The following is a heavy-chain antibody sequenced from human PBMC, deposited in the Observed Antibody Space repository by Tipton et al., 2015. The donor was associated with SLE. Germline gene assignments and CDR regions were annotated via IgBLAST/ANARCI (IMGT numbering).Heavy chain of an antibody. CDR3: ARHGGIAAATRYYYMDV. CDR2: IDPSDSYT. CDR1: GYSFTSYW. D-gene: IGHD6-13*01. J-gene: IGHJ6*03. Sequence: VQLVQSGAEVKKPGESLRISCKGSGYSFTSYWISWVRQMPGKGLEWMGRIDPSDSYTNYSPSFQGHVTISADKSISTAYLQWSSLKASDTAMYYCARHGGIAAATRYYYMDVWGKGTTVTVSS. V-gene: IGHV5-10-1*01.